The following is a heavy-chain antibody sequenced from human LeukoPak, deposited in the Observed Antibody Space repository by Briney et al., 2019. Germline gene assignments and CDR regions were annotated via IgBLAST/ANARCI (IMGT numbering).Heavy chain of an antibody. D-gene: IGHD6-13*01. Sequence: SETLSLTCTVSGGSISSSSYYWGWIRQPPGKGLEWIGNIYYSGSTYYNPSLKSRVTISVDTSNTQFSLKLSSVTAADTAVYYCARHYLMGQYSSSWPDYWGQGTLVTVSS. V-gene: IGHV4-39*01. CDR2: IYYSGST. J-gene: IGHJ4*02. CDR3: ARHYLMGQYSSSWPDY. CDR1: GGSISSSSYY.